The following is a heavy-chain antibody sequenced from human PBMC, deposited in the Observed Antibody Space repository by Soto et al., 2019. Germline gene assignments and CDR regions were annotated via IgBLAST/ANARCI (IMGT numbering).Heavy chain of an antibody. CDR1: GGSFSGYY. CDR2: INHSGST. V-gene: IGHV4-34*01. CDR3: ARGFMVVVTATSSYFYY. J-gene: IGHJ4*02. D-gene: IGHD2-21*02. Sequence: SETLSLTCAVYGGSFSGYYWSWIRQPPGKGLEWIGEINHSGSTNYNPSLKSRVTISVDTSKNQFSLKLSSVTAADTAVYYCARGFMVVVTATSSYFYYWGKGTLVPVSS.